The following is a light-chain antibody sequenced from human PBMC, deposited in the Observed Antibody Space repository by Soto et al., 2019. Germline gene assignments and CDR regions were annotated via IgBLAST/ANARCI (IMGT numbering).Light chain of an antibody. CDR2: STN. Sequence: QAVVTQEPSFSVSPGGTVTLTCGLSSGSVSTDSFPSWFQQTPGQAPRTLMYSTNIRSSGVPDRFSGSMLGNKAALTITGAQADDESDYYCVLYLGGGIWVFGGGTKHRP. CDR3: VLYLGGGIWV. CDR1: SGSVSTDSF. V-gene: IGLV8-61*01. J-gene: IGLJ3*02.